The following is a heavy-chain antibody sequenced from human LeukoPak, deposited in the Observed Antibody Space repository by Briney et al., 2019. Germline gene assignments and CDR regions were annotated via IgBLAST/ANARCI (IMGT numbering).Heavy chain of an antibody. CDR2: IYSGGST. CDR1: GFTFSSYS. CDR3: ARGGGGWSYYFDY. D-gene: IGHD6-19*01. Sequence: GGSLRLSCTASGFTFSSYSMNWVRQAPGKGLEGVSVIYSGGSTYYADSVKGRFTISRDNSKNTLYLQMNSLRAEDTAVYYCARGGGGWSYYFDYWGQGTLVTVSS. J-gene: IGHJ4*02. V-gene: IGHV3-66*01.